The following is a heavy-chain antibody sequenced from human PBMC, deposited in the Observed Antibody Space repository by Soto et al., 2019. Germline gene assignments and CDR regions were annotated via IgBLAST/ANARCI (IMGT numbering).Heavy chain of an antibody. D-gene: IGHD5-18*01. V-gene: IGHV3-30*18. CDR2: IPYDGSDQ. Sequence: GGSLRLSCAASGFTFSTNGMHWVRQAPGKGLEWVAVIPYDGSDQYHADSVKGRFTISRDNSKNTLYLQMNSLRAEDTAVYYSAKDRDTISYYYYYYGMDVWGQGTTVTVSS. J-gene: IGHJ6*02. CDR1: GFTFSTNG. CDR3: AKDRDTISYYYYYYGMDV.